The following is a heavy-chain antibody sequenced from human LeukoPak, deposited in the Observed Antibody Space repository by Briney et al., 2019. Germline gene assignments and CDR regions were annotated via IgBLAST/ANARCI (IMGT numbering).Heavy chain of an antibody. J-gene: IGHJ6*03. CDR2: IYYSGST. CDR1: GGSISSSSYS. D-gene: IGHD6-13*01. CDR3: ARHGAAAAGTLPYYYYYMDV. Sequence: SETLSLTCTVSGGSISSSSYSWGWIRQPPGKGLEWIGSIYYSGSTYYNPSLKSRVTISVDTSKNQFSLKLSSVTAADTAVYYCARHGAAAAGTLPYYYYYMDVRGKGTTVTVSS. V-gene: IGHV4-39*01.